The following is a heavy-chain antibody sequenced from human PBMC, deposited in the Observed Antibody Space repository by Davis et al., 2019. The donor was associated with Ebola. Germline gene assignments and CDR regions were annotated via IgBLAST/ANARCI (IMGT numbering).Heavy chain of an antibody. CDR2: IYTSGRT. CDR3: VRDGCPGGSCYCGDY. D-gene: IGHD2-15*01. V-gene: IGHV4-4*07. J-gene: IGHJ4*02. CDR1: GGSNSSHY. Sequence: PSETLSLTCTVSGGSNSSHYWSWIRQPAGKGLEWIGRIYTSGRTNYNPSLKSRVTMSVDTSKNQFSLRLSSVTAANTAVYYCVRDGCPGGSCYCGDYWGQGTLVTVSS.